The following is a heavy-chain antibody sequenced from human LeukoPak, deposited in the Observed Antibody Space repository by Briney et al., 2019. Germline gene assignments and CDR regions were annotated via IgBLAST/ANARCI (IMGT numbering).Heavy chain of an antibody. CDR2: IIPIFGTA. Sequence: GASVKVSCKASVGTFSSYAISWVRQAPGQGLEWMGEIIPIFGTANYAQKFQGRVTITADESTSTAYMELSSLRSEDTAVYYCARDRYGMDVWGQGTTVTVSS. V-gene: IGHV1-69*13. J-gene: IGHJ6*02. CDR3: ARDRYGMDV. CDR1: VGTFSSYA.